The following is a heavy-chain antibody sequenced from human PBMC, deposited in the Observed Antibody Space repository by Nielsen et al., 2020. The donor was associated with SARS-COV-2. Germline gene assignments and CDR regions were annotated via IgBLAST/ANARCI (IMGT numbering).Heavy chain of an antibody. CDR2: ISSSSSYI. V-gene: IGHV3-21*01. CDR3: AREEDTAMVYY. J-gene: IGHJ4*02. Sequence: GRSLRLSCAASGFTFSSYSMNWVRQAPGKGLEWVSSISSSSSYIYYADSVKGRFTISRDNAKNSLYLQMNSLRAEDTAVYYCAREEDTAMVYYWGQGTLVTVSS. CDR1: GFTFSSYS. D-gene: IGHD5-18*01.